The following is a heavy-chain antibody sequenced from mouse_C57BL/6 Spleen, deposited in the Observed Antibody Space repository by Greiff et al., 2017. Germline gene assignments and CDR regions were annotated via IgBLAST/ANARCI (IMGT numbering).Heavy chain of an antibody. CDR3: ARDGPNLDY. J-gene: IGHJ2*01. CDR2: ISDGGSYT. Sequence: EVQLVESGGGLVKPGGSLKLSCAASGFTFSSYAMSWVRQTPEKRLEWVATISDGGSYTYYPDNVKGRFTISRDNAKNNLYLQMSHLKSEETAMYYCARDGPNLDYWGQGTTLTVSS. V-gene: IGHV5-4*01. CDR1: GFTFSSYA.